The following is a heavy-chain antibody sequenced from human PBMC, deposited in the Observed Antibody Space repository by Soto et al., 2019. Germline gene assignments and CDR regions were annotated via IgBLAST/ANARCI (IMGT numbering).Heavy chain of an antibody. CDR2: IYYSGST. D-gene: IGHD1-26*01. J-gene: IGHJ4*02. CDR1: GGSISSWY. V-gene: IGHV4-59*08. CDR3: ARRYGSAIDY. Sequence: QVQLQESCRGLVKPSETLSLTCTVSGGSISSWYWSWIRQPPGKGLEWIGYIYYSGSTNYNPSLKSRVTISVDTSKNQFSLKLSSVTAADTAVYYCARRYGSAIDYWGQGTLVTVSS.